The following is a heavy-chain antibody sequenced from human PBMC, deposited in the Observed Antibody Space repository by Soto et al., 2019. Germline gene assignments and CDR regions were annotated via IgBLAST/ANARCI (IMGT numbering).Heavy chain of an antibody. CDR1: GFTFTRYG. D-gene: IGHD4-17*01. CDR3: ARYDDYARDDAFDI. CDR2: ISDXNGNK. J-gene: IGHJ3*02. V-gene: IGHV1-18*01. Sequence: XSVKVSCKASGFTFTRYGISWVRQAPGQGVEWMGWISDXNGNKXYAKRLKGRVXXTTDTYTXXAYMELRSMRSDDTAVYYCARYDDYARDDAFDIWGQGTMVTVSS.